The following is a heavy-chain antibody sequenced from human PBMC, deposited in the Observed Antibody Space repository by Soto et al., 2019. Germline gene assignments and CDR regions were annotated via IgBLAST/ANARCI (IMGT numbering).Heavy chain of an antibody. CDR2: IIPIFGTA. CDR1: GGTFSSYA. Sequence: QVQLVQSGAEVKKPGSSVKVSCKASGGTFSSYAISWVRQAPGQGLEWMGGIIPIFGTANYAQKFQGRVTITAGASTSTAYLELSSLRSEDTAVYYCASWAIFGVVIIYAPYYYGMDVWGQGTTVTVSS. CDR3: ASWAIFGVVIIYAPYYYGMDV. V-gene: IGHV1-69*01. J-gene: IGHJ6*02. D-gene: IGHD3-3*01.